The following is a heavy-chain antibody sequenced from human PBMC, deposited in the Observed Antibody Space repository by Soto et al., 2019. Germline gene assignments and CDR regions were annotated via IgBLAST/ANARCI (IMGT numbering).Heavy chain of an antibody. CDR1: GYSFTNYW. D-gene: IGHD6-13*01. V-gene: IGHV5-51*01. CDR2: IFPGDSDI. CDR3: ARTSAAGKYYYGMDV. Sequence: RGESLKISCKGSGYSFTNYWIGWVRQMPGKGLEWMGIIFPGDSDIRYTPSLNGQVTISADKSITTAYLQWSSLKASDTAMYYCARTSAAGKYYYGMDVWGQGTTVTVSS. J-gene: IGHJ6*02.